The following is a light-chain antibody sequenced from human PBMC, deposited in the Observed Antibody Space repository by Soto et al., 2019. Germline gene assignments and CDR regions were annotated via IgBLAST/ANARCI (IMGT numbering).Light chain of an antibody. V-gene: IGKV3-20*01. J-gene: IGKJ1*01. CDR1: QSVSSNY. Sequence: EIVLTQSPRTLSLSPGERATLSCRASQSVSSNYLAWYQQKPGQAPALLIYGASSRATGIPDRFSGSGSVTDFTLTISGLEPEDIAVDYGQQYGSSLTWTFGQGTKV. CDR2: GAS. CDR3: QQYGSSLTWT.